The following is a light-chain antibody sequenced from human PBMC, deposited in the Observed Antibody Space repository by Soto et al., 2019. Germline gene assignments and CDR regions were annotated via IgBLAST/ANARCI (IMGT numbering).Light chain of an antibody. CDR2: DAS. J-gene: IGKJ2*01. CDR1: QNIKSY. V-gene: IGKV3-11*01. Sequence: EIVLTQSPATLSLSPGERATLSCRASQNIKSYLDWYQQKPGQAPRLLIYDASSRATGIPARFRGSGSGTDFTLTISSLESEDVAVYYCRQRSNWPRTFGQGTKLEIK. CDR3: RQRSNWPRT.